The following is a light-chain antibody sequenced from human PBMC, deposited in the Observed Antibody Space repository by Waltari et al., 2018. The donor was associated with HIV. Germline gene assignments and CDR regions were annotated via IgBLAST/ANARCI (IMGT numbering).Light chain of an antibody. CDR2: KDR. CDR1: ALPKQY. CDR3: QSADSSGTHYV. Sequence: SYELTQPPSVSVSPGQPARIPCSGDALPKQYAYWYQQKPGQAPVVMIYKDRERPSGIPERFSGSSSGTTVTLTISGVQAEDEADYYCQSADSSGTHYVFGTGTKVTVL. V-gene: IGLV3-25*03. J-gene: IGLJ1*01.